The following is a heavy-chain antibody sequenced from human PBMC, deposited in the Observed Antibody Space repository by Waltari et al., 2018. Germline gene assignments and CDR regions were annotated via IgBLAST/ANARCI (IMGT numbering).Heavy chain of an antibody. CDR3: ARDWRGSYRLDYFDY. CDR1: GFTFSSYS. D-gene: IGHD3-16*02. CDR2: ISSSSSTI. J-gene: IGHJ4*02. Sequence: EVQLVESGGGLVQPGGSLRLSCAASGFTFSSYSMNWVRQAPGKGLEWVSYISSSSSTIYYADSVKGRFTISRDNAKNSLYLQMNSLRAEDTAVYYCARDWRGSYRLDYFDYWGQGTLVTVSS. V-gene: IGHV3-48*01.